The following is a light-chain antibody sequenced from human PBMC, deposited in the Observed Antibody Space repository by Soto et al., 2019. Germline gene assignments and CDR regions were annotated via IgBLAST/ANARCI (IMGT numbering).Light chain of an antibody. CDR2: GAS. CDR3: QEYNTWPWT. Sequence: EIVLTPSPATLSLSPVERATLSCRASETIRGLLAWYQQRPGQPPRLLIYGASTRATGIPARFTGSGSGTEFILTITSLQSEDSAVYYCQEYNTWPWTFGQGTKVDIK. CDR1: ETIRGL. J-gene: IGKJ1*01. V-gene: IGKV3-15*01.